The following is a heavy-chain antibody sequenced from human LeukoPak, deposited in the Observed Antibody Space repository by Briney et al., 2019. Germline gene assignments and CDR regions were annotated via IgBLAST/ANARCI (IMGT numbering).Heavy chain of an antibody. CDR2: ISSSSSYI. D-gene: IGHD5-18*01. J-gene: IGHJ4*02. V-gene: IGHV3-21*01. CDR1: GFTFSSYS. Sequence: GGSLRLSCAASGFTFSSYSMNWVRQAPGKGLEWVSSISSSSSYIYYADSVKGRFTISRDNAKNSLYLQMNSLRAEDTAVYYCARGGYNYGPNFYWGQGTLVTVSS. CDR3: ARGGYNYGPNFY.